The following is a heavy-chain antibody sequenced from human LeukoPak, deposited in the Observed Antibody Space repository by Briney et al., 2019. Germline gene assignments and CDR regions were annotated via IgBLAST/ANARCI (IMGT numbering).Heavy chain of an antibody. CDR2: IIPIFGTA. V-gene: IGHV1-69*13. CDR1: GGTFSSYA. D-gene: IGHD5-12*01. Sequence: SVKVSCKAAGGTFSSYAISWVRQAPGQGLEWMGGIIPIFGTANYAQKFQGRVTITADESTSTAYMELSSLRSEDTAVYYCARAKRWWLPGVRLYYYYYMDVWGKGTTVTVSS. J-gene: IGHJ6*03. CDR3: ARAKRWWLPGVRLYYYYYMDV.